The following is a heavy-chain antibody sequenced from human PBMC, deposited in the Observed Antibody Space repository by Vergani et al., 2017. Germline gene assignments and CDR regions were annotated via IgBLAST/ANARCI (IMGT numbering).Heavy chain of an antibody. D-gene: IGHD1-7*01. CDR2: VSFRGDT. CDR3: GRGRGWNYRGGYMDV. J-gene: IGHJ6*03. V-gene: IGHV4-59*02. CDR1: GASVNSYY. Sequence: QVKLQESGPGLVKPSETLSLTCTVSGASVNSYYWSWIRQPPGKGLEWMGYVSFRGDTLYDPSVKGRMTKSLNTSSNQFSLYLASVTAADTAVYYCGRGRGWNYRGGYMDVWGKXP.